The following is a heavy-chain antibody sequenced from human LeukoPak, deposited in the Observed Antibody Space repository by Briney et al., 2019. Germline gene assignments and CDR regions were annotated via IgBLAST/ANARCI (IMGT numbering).Heavy chain of an antibody. V-gene: IGHV3-23*01. CDR1: GFTFSSYA. CDR3: AKEVQDYYDSSGYPFDY. Sequence: GGSLRLSCAASGFTFSSYAMHWVRQAPGKGLEWVSAISGSGGSTYYADSVKGRFTISRDNSKNTLYLQMNSLRAEDTAVYYCAKEVQDYYDSSGYPFDYWGQGTLVTVSS. CDR2: ISGSGGST. D-gene: IGHD3-22*01. J-gene: IGHJ4*02.